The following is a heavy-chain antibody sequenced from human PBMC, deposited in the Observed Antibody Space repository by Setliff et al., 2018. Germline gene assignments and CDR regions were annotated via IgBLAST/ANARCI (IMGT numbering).Heavy chain of an antibody. CDR1: GFSLSTSGVG. CDR3: AHARYSSGWYSFYYYYYMDV. V-gene: IGHV2-5*01. Sequence: SGPTLVNPTQTLTLTCTFSGFSLSTSGVGVGWIRQPPGKALEWLALIYWNDDKRYSPSLKSRLTITEDTSKNQVVLTMTNMDPVDTATYYCAHARYSSGWYSFYYYYYMDVWGKGTTVTVSS. CDR2: IYWNDDK. J-gene: IGHJ6*03. D-gene: IGHD6-19*01.